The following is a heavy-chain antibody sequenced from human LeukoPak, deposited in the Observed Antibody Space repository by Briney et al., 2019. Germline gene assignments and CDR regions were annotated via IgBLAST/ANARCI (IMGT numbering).Heavy chain of an antibody. CDR2: INPNSGGT. D-gene: IGHD1-26*01. Sequence: GASVKVSCKASGYTFTGYYMHWVRQAPGQGLEWMGWINPNSGGTNYAQKFQGRVTMTRDTSISTAYMELSRLRSDDTAVYYCARASRGSGNAFDIWGQGTMVTVSS. CDR1: GYTFTGYY. CDR3: ARASRGSGNAFDI. V-gene: IGHV1-2*02. J-gene: IGHJ3*02.